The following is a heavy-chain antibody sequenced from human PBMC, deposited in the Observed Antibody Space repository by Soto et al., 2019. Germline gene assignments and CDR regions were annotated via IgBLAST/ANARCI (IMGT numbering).Heavy chain of an antibody. CDR3: ARLNYSFHY. V-gene: IGHV4-59*08. Sequence: QVQLQESGPGLVKPSETLSLTCTVSGDSITAYYWSWIRQPPGKGLEWIGYIYHAGNINYNPSLGRRVTMSVDTSRNRFSLKLKSVTAADTAMYYCARLNYSFHYWRQGTLVTVSS. CDR2: IYHAGNI. CDR1: GDSITAYY. D-gene: IGHD4-4*01. J-gene: IGHJ4*02.